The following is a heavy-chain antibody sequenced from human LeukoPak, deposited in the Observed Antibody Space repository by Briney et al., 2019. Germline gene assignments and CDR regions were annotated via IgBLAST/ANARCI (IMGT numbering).Heavy chain of an antibody. V-gene: IGHV4-61*02. Sequence: PSETLSLTCTVSGDSITSGIHYWSWIRQPAGKGLEWIGRIYTSGSTNYNPSLKSRVTMSVDTSKNQFSLKLSSVTAADTAVYYCARDPPSYYYGSGSYNAFDIWGQGTMVTVSS. CDR1: GDSITSGIHY. D-gene: IGHD3-10*01. CDR2: IYTSGST. J-gene: IGHJ3*02. CDR3: ARDPPSYYYGSGSYNAFDI.